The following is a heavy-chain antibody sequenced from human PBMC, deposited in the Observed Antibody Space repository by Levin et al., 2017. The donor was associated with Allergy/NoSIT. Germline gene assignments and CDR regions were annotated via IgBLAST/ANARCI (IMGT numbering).Heavy chain of an antibody. J-gene: IGHJ4*02. V-gene: IGHV3-30-3*01. CDR1: GFTFSSYA. D-gene: IGHD3-10*01. Sequence: LSLTCAASGFTFSSYAMHWVRQAPGKGLEWVAVISYDGSNKYYADSVKGRFTISRDNSKNTLYLQMNSLRAEDTAVYYCARDSPPYGSGSYSSHDYWGQGTLVTVSS. CDR2: ISYDGSNK. CDR3: ARDSPPYGSGSYSSHDY.